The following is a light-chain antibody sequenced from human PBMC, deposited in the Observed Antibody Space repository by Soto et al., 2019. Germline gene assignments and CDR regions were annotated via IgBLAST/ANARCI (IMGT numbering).Light chain of an antibody. CDR2: AAS. CDR1: QSISSY. CDR3: QQTYTFPWT. V-gene: IGKV1-39*01. J-gene: IGKJ1*01. Sequence: DIQMTQSPSSLSASVGDRVTITCRASQSISSYLNWYQQKPGKAPKFLIHAASSLQSGVPLRFSGAGSRTDFSLTISGLQPEDSATYYCQQTYTFPWTFGQGTTVDIK.